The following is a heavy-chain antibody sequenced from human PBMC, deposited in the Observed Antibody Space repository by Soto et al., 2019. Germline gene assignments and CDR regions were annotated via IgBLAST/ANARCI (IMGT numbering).Heavy chain of an antibody. J-gene: IGHJ6*04. Sequence: SETLSLTCTVSGGSISSGDYYWSWIRQPPGKGLEWIGYIYYSGSTYYNPSLKSRVTISVDTSKNQFSLKLSSVTAADTAVYYCARGLRVDYYYYGMDVWGKGTTVTVSS. V-gene: IGHV4-30-4*01. CDR1: GGSISSGDYY. CDR2: IYYSGST. D-gene: IGHD2-15*01. CDR3: ARGLRVDYYYYGMDV.